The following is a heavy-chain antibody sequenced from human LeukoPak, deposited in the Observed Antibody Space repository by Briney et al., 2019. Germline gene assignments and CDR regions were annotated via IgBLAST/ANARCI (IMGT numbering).Heavy chain of an antibody. CDR1: GFTFSSYA. Sequence: GGSLRLSCAASGFTFSSYAMHWVRQAPGRGLEWVAVISYDGSNKYYADSVKGRFTISRDNSKNTLYLQMNSLKTEDTAVYYCTTAYDYGDPYYFDYWGQGTLVTVSS. J-gene: IGHJ4*02. CDR3: TTAYDYGDPYYFDY. D-gene: IGHD4-17*01. V-gene: IGHV3-30*04. CDR2: ISYDGSNK.